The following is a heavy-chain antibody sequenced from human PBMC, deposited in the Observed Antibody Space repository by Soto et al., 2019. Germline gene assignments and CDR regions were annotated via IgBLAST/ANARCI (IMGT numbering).Heavy chain of an antibody. CDR2: INHSGST. Sequence: SETLSLTCAVYGGSFSGYYWSWIRQPPGKGLEWIGEINHSGSTNYNPSLKSRVTISVDTSKNQFSLKLSSVTAADTAVYYCARGLDDYYDSSGSGYFDLRGRGTLVTVSS. J-gene: IGHJ2*01. CDR3: ARGLDDYYDSSGSGYFDL. D-gene: IGHD3-22*01. CDR1: GGSFSGYY. V-gene: IGHV4-34*01.